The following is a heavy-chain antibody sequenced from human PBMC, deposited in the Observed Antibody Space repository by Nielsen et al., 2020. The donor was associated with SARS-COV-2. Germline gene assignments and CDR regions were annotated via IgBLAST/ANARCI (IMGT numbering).Heavy chain of an antibody. CDR1: GGTFSSYA. J-gene: IGHJ4*02. CDR2: IIPIFGTA. D-gene: IGHD3-10*01. V-gene: IGHV1-69*06. Sequence: SVKVSCKASGGTFSSYAISWVRQAPGQGLEWMGGIIPIFGTANYAQKFQGRVTITADKSTSTAYMELSSLRSEDTAVYYCARIWDYYGSGSWDFDYWGQGTLVTVSS. CDR3: ARIWDYYGSGSWDFDY.